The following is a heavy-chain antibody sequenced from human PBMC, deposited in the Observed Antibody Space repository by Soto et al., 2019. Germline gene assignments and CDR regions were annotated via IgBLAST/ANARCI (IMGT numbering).Heavy chain of an antibody. CDR3: ASGGYYYGSGSYYPQYYFDY. V-gene: IGHV4-31*03. Sequence: QVQLQESGPGLVKPSQTLSLTCTVSGGSISSGGYYWSWIRQHPGKGLEWIGYIYYSGSTYYNPSLKSRVNISVDTSKNQFSLKLSSVTAADTAVYYCASGGYYYGSGSYYPQYYFDYWGQGTLVTVSS. D-gene: IGHD3-10*01. CDR2: IYYSGST. J-gene: IGHJ4*02. CDR1: GGSISSGGYY.